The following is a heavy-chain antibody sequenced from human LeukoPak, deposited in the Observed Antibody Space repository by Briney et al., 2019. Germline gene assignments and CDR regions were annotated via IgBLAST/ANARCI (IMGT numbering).Heavy chain of an antibody. V-gene: IGHV3-53*01. Sequence: GGSLRLSCAASGFTVSSNYMSWVRQAPGKGLEWVSVIYSGGSTYYADSVKGRFTISRDNSKNTLYLQMNSLRAEDTAVYYCASSSTSPAHPDAFDIWGQGTMVTVSS. CDR2: IYSGGST. D-gene: IGHD2-2*01. CDR1: GFTVSSNY. CDR3: ASSSTSPAHPDAFDI. J-gene: IGHJ3*02.